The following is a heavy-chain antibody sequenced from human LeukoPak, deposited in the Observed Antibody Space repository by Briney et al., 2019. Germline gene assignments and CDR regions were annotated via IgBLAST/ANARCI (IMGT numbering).Heavy chain of an antibody. CDR2: ISSSNTYI. V-gene: IGHV3-21*01. D-gene: IGHD3/OR15-3a*01. CDR3: AEEGGTSRFDY. CDR1: GFTFSSYS. Sequence: GGSLRLSCAASGFTFSSYSMNWVRQAPGKGLEWVSSISSSNTYIYYADSVKGRFTISRDNSKNTLYLQMNSLRAEDTAVYYCAEEGGTSRFDYWGQGTLVTVSS. J-gene: IGHJ4*02.